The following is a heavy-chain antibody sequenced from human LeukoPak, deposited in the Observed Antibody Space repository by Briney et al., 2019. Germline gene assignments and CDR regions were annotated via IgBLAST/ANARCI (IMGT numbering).Heavy chain of an antibody. J-gene: IGHJ4*02. CDR1: GGSISSYY. CDR3: ARVGCLYSSSCFDY. Sequence: SETLSLTCTVSGGSISSYYWSWIRQPPGKGLEWIGYIYYSGSTYYNPSLKSRVTISVDTSKNQFSLKLSSVTAADTAVYYCARVGCLYSSSCFDYWGQGTLVTVSS. D-gene: IGHD6-6*01. V-gene: IGHV4-59*12. CDR2: IYYSGST.